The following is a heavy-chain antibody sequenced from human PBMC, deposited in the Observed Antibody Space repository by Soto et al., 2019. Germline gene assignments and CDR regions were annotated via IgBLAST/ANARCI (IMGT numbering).Heavy chain of an antibody. D-gene: IGHD5-18*01. CDR2: MNTGNGDT. J-gene: IGHJ5*01. V-gene: IGHV1-8*01. CDR1: GYTFTKND. CDR3: ARMASFGSLNWFDP. Sequence: ASVNVSCKASGYTFTKNDVTWVRQATGQGREWMGWMNTGNGDTGYARKFQGRVTMNRNISIDTDYMELSSMRSEDTAIYYCARMASFGSLNWFDPWGQGTMVTVYS.